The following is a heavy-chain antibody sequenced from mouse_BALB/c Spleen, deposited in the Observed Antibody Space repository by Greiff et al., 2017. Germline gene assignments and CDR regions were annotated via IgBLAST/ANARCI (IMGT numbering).Heavy chain of an antibody. V-gene: IGHV1-82*01. J-gene: IGHJ2*01. Sequence: QVQLKESGPELVKPGASVKISCKASGYAFSSSWMNWVKQRPGQGLEWIGRIYPGDGDTNYNRKFKGKATLTADKSSSTAYMQLSSLTSVDSAVYFCARRDYYGSSLDYWGQGTTLTVSS. D-gene: IGHD1-1*01. CDR1: GYAFSSSW. CDR2: IYPGDGDT. CDR3: ARRDYYGSSLDY.